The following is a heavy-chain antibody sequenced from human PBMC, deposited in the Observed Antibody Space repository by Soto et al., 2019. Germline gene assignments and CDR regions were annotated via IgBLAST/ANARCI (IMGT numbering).Heavy chain of an antibody. CDR1: GFTFADYA. CDR2: VTWNSDNI. J-gene: IGHJ4*02. CDR3: AKDLRNTWGSGGPMFGF. D-gene: IGHD3-10*01. Sequence: PGGSLRLSCAASGFTFADYAMHWVRQAPGKGLEWVSGVTWNSDNIAYADSVRGRFTISRDNAKNSLYLQMNSLRPEDTALYYCAKDLRNTWGSGGPMFGFWGQGAMVTVSS. V-gene: IGHV3-9*01.